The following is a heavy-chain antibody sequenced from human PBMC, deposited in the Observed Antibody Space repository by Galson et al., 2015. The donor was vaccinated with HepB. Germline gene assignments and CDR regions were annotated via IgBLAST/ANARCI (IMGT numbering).Heavy chain of an antibody. CDR2: VSGSGGST. J-gene: IGHJ4*02. CDR3: AKDSVGATGNYYFDY. Sequence: TLILSCAASGFTFSSYAMSWVRQAPGKGLEWVSTVSGSGGSTYYADSVKGRFTISRDNSKNTLYLQMNSLRADDTDVYYCAKDSVGATGNYYFDYWGQGTLVTVSS. V-gene: IGHV3-23*01. D-gene: IGHD1-26*01. CDR1: GFTFSSYA.